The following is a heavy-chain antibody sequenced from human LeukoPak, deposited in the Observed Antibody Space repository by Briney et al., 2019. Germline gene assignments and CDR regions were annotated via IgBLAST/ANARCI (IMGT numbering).Heavy chain of an antibody. CDR1: DDSFSSHY. Sequence: PSETLSLTCTVSDDSFSSHYWSWIRQPPGKGLEWIGYISYIGSTNYNPSLKSRVTISIDTSKNQFSLKLSSVTAADTAVYYCARDLVTVTKGFDIWGQGTMVSVSS. CDR3: ARDLVTVTKGFDI. J-gene: IGHJ3*02. D-gene: IGHD4-17*01. CDR2: ISYIGST. V-gene: IGHV4-59*11.